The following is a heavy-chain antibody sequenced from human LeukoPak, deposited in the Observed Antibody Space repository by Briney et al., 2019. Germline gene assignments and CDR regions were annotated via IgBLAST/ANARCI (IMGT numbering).Heavy chain of an antibody. D-gene: IGHD5-12*01. J-gene: IGHJ3*02. V-gene: IGHV3-21*01. Sequence: KPGGSLRLSCVASGFTFSDYGMNWVRQAPGKGLEWVSSLSSRSSYIYYADSVKGRFTISRDNAKNSLYLQMNSLRGEDTAVYYCARLVSEYSGSDPEDTFDIWGQGTMVSVSS. CDR2: LSSRSSYI. CDR1: GFTFSDYG. CDR3: ARLVSEYSGSDPEDTFDI.